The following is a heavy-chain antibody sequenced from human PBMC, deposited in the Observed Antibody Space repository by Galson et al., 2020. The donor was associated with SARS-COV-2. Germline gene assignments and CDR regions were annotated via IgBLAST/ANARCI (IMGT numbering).Heavy chain of an antibody. V-gene: IGHV4-39*07. Sequence: SETLSLTCTVSGDSISTSSYYWAWIRQPPGKGLEWVGSINHSGSTYYNPSLMSRVTISVDTSKNQFSLKVSSVTAADTAVYYCATEYYDYSSATRDWLDPWGQGTLVTVPS. CDR2: INHSGST. CDR1: GDSISTSSYY. CDR3: ATEYYDYSSATRDWLDP. J-gene: IGHJ5*02. D-gene: IGHD4-4*01.